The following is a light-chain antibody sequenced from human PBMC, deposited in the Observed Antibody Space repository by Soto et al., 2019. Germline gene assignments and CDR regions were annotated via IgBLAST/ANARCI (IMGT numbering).Light chain of an antibody. J-gene: IGKJ1*01. CDR2: GAS. Sequence: EIVMTQSPATLSVSPGERATLSCRASQSVSSNLAWYQQKPCQAPRLLIYGASSRATGIPDRFSGSGSGTDFTLTISRLEPEDFAVYYCQQYGSSPWTFGQGTKV. CDR3: QQYGSSPWT. V-gene: IGKV3-20*01. CDR1: QSVSSN.